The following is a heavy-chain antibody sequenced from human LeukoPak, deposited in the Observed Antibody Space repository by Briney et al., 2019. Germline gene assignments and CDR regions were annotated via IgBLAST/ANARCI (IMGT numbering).Heavy chain of an antibody. J-gene: IGHJ4*02. CDR2: ISSSSYI. CDR1: GLTFSSYA. Sequence: GGSLRLSCAASGLTFSSYAMSWVRQAPGKGLEWVSSISSSSYIYYADSVKGRFTISRDNAKNSLYLQMNSLRAEDTAVYYCGGSGYFSRFDYWGQGTLVTVSS. D-gene: IGHD3-22*01. CDR3: GGSGYFSRFDY. V-gene: IGHV3-21*01.